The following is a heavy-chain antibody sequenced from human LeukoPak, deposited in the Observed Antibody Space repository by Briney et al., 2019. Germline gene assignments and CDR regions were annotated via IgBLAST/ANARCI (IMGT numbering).Heavy chain of an antibody. J-gene: IGHJ4*02. CDR3: ARDNGWSADF. CDR2: ISYDGGNK. V-gene: IGHV3-30*03. CDR1: GFTFSSYG. D-gene: IGHD2-15*01. Sequence: GRSLRLSCAASGFTFSSYGMHWVRRAPGKGLEWVAVISYDGGNKYYADSVKGRFTISRDNSKNTLYLQMNSLRAEDTAVYYCARDNGWSADFWGQGTLVTVSS.